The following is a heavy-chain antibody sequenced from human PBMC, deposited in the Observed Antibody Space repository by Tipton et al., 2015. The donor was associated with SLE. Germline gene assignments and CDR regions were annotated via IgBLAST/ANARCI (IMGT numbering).Heavy chain of an antibody. CDR1: GGSVSSSSNY. Sequence: LRLSCTVSGGSVSSSSNYWAWIRQPPGKGLEWIGSIYYTGTTTYYNSFLKSRVTLSVDTSKNQFSLRLTSVIAADTAVYYCARLHGYSYGLNWFDPWGQGTLISVSS. CDR2: IYYTGTTT. J-gene: IGHJ5*02. D-gene: IGHD5-18*01. CDR3: ARLHGYSYGLNWFDP. V-gene: IGHV4-39*07.